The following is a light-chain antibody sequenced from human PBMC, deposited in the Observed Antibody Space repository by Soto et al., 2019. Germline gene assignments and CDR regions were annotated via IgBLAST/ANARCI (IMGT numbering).Light chain of an antibody. CDR1: QSIDGW. Sequence: DIPMTQSPSTLSASIGDRVTITCRARQSIDGWLAGYQHKSGGAPELLIYDPTRLQSGAPSSFSGSASGTDLSLTISSLQPDECATYYCQQYSSSPFTFGPGTKVHV. J-gene: IGKJ3*01. CDR3: QQYSSSPFT. V-gene: IGKV1-5*01. CDR2: DPT.